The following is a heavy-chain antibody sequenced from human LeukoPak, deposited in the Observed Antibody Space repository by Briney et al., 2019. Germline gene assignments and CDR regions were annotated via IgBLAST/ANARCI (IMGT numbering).Heavy chain of an antibody. J-gene: IGHJ4*02. CDR2: ISAYNGNT. CDR1: GYTLTGYY. D-gene: IGHD2-15*01. CDR3: ARAARCSGGSCRQIYFDY. Sequence: ASVKVSCKASGYTLTGYYMHWVRQAPGQGLEGMGWISAYNGNTNYAQKLQSRVTMTTDTSTSTAYMELRSLRSDDTAVYYCARAARCSGGSCRQIYFDYWGQGTLVTVSS. V-gene: IGHV1-18*04.